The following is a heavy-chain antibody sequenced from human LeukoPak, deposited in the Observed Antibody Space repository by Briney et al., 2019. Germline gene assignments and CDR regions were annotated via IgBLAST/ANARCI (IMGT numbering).Heavy chain of an antibody. Sequence: ASVKVSCKASGYTFTGYYMHWVRQAPGQGLEWMGWINPNSGGTNYAQKFQGRVTMTRDTSISTAYMELSRLRSDDTAVYYCARDVDIVVVPAEDYWGQGTLVTVSS. J-gene: IGHJ4*02. D-gene: IGHD2-2*01. V-gene: IGHV1-2*02. CDR2: INPNSGGT. CDR1: GYTFTGYY. CDR3: ARDVDIVVVPAEDY.